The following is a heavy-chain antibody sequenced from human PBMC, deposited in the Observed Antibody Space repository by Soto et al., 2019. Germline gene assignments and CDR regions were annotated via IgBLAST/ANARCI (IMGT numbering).Heavy chain of an antibody. Sequence: QVQLQQWGAGLLKPSGTLSLTCAVYGGSFSDFYWTWIRQPPGKGLEWIGEINHSGSTNYNPSLKRRVAISVDTSKNQFSLNLTSVTAADTAVYYCGPRGAVADPRGYWGQGTLVTVSS. CDR3: GPRGAVADPRGY. D-gene: IGHD6-19*01. J-gene: IGHJ4*02. CDR2: INHSGST. V-gene: IGHV4-34*01. CDR1: GGSFSDFY.